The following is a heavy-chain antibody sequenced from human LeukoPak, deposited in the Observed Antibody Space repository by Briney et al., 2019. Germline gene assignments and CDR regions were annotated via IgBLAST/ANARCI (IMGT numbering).Heavy chain of an antibody. CDR2: ISGSGGST. V-gene: IGHV3-23*01. Sequence: PGGSLRLSCAASGFTFSSHAMSWVRQAPGKGLEWVSAISGSGGSTYYADSVKGRFTISRDNSKNTLYLQMNSLRAEDTAVYYCAKAESSGSYYVVSPFDYWGQGTLVTVSS. J-gene: IGHJ4*02. CDR3: AKAESSGSYYVVSPFDY. D-gene: IGHD1-26*01. CDR1: GFTFSSHA.